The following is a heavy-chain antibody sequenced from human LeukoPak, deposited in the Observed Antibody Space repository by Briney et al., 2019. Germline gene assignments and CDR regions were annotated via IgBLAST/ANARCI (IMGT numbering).Heavy chain of an antibody. V-gene: IGHV4-34*01. CDR3: ARTSWLAGTNFDY. CDR1: GGSFSGYY. CDR2: INHSGST. Sequence: SETLSLTCAVYGGSFSGYYWSWIRQPPGKGLEWLGEINHSGSTNYNPSLKSRVTISVDTSKNQFSLKLSSVTAADTAVYYCARTSWLAGTNFDYWGQGTLVTVSS. J-gene: IGHJ4*02. D-gene: IGHD6-19*01.